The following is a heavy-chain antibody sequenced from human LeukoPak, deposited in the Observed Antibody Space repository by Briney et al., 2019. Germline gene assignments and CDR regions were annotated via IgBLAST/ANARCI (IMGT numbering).Heavy chain of an antibody. J-gene: IGHJ4*02. Sequence: PGGSLRLSCAASGFTFSSYAMSWVRQAPGKGLEWVSSISSSSSYIYYADSVKGRFTISRDNAKNSLYLQMNSLRAEDTAVYYCAREKNDFWSGYGYWGQGTLVTVSS. D-gene: IGHD3-3*01. CDR1: GFTFSSYA. V-gene: IGHV3-21*01. CDR2: ISSSSSYI. CDR3: AREKNDFWSGYGY.